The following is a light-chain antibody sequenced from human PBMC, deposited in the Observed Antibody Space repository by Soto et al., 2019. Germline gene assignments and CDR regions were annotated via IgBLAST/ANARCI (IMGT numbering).Light chain of an antibody. CDR3: QQYGKSPLT. CDR2: GAS. Sequence: EIVLTQSPGTLSLSPGERATLSCRASQSVISSYLAWYQQKAGRAPRLLIYGASNRATGIPDRFSGSGSGTDFTLTISRLELEDFAVYYGQQYGKSPLTFGGGTKVEIK. V-gene: IGKV3-20*01. CDR1: QSVISSY. J-gene: IGKJ4*01.